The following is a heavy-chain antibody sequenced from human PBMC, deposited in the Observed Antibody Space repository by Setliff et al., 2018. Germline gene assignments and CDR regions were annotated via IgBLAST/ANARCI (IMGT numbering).Heavy chain of an antibody. CDR2: INTNTGNP. D-gene: IGHD4-4*01. CDR1: GYIFTTYA. J-gene: IGHJ6*03. V-gene: IGHV7-4-1*02. Sequence: ASVKVSCKASGYIFTTYAVGWMRQASGQGLEWMGWINTNTGNPSYAQGFTGRFVFSLDTSVTTAYLQISSLKAEDTAVYYCARASRFGTTVYRGYYYMDVWGKGTTVTVSS. CDR3: ARASRFGTTVYRGYYYMDV.